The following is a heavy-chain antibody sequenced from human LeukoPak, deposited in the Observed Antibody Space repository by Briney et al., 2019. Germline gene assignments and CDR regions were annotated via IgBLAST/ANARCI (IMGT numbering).Heavy chain of an antibody. J-gene: IGHJ6*03. CDR1: GGSVSSHF. V-gene: IGHV4-59*02. CDR2: IYNSGIT. CDR3: ARDHLPAGAPGYYMDV. Sequence: SETLSLTCTVSGGSVSSHFWSWIRQPPGKGPEWIGYIYNSGITNYNTSIKSRVTMSVDTSKNQFSLMLRSVTAADTAVYYCARDHLPAGAPGYYMDVWGKGTTVTVSS. D-gene: IGHD4/OR15-4a*01.